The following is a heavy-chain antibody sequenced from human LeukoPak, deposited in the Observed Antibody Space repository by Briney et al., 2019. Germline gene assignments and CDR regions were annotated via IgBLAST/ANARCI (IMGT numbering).Heavy chain of an antibody. V-gene: IGHV3-23*01. CDR1: GFTFSTYA. CDR2: ISDSGANT. D-gene: IGHD3-16*01. Sequence: GGSLRLSCAASGFTFSTYAMSWVRQAPGKGLEWVSTISDSGANTYYADSVRGRFTISRDNAKNSLYLQMSNLRAEDTAVYFCARGGGLDVWGQGATVTVSS. CDR3: ARGGGLDV. J-gene: IGHJ6*02.